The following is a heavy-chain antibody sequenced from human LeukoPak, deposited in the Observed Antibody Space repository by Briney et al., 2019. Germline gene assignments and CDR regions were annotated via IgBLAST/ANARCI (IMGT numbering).Heavy chain of an antibody. CDR1: GYTLTELS. V-gene: IGHV1-24*01. D-gene: IGHD3-10*01. CDR2: FDPEDGET. J-gene: IGHJ4*02. CDR3: ATKPITMVRGVIPD. Sequence: GASVKVSCKVSGYTLTELSMHWVRQAPGKGLEWMGGFDPEDGETTYAQKFQGRVTMTEDTSTDTAYMELSSLRSEDTAVYYCATKPITMVRGVIPDWGQGTLVTVSS.